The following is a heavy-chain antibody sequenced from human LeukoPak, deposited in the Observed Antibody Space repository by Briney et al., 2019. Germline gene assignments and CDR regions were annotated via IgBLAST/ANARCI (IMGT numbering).Heavy chain of an antibody. J-gene: IGHJ5*02. V-gene: IGHV3-15*01. CDR1: GFTFSSYW. CDR2: MRSKTDGGTT. Sequence: GGSLRPSCAASGFTFSSYWMSWVRQAPGKGLEWVGRMRSKTDGGTTEYAAPVKGRFTISRDDSKNTLYVQMNSLKTEDTAVYYCATSNLATWGQGTLVTVSS. CDR3: ATSNLAT.